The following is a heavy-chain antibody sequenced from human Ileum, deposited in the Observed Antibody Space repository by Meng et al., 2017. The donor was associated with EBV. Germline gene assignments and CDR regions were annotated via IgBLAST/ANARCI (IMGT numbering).Heavy chain of an antibody. J-gene: IGHJ4*02. D-gene: IGHD4-17*01. Sequence: QLRLQESGPGPVKPSGTLSPTCTVSGGSISTGNFYWGWIRQSPGKALECIGTIYYRGNTFYNPSLKSRLTISIDTSKNEFSLTLRSVTAADTALYYCASAYDYGDYEAFAYWGPGSLVTASS. CDR3: ASAYDYGDYEAFAY. CDR1: GGSISTGNFY. CDR2: IYYRGNT. V-gene: IGHV4-39*07.